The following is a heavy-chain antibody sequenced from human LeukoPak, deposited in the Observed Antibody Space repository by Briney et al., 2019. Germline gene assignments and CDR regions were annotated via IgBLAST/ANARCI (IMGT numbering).Heavy chain of an antibody. J-gene: IGHJ4*02. V-gene: IGHV4-4*02. CDR1: DGSISSSNW. D-gene: IGHD2-21*02. CDR3: ASLSGGDGKGDY. CDR2: IYHSGST. Sequence: SETLSLTCAVSDGSISSSNWWSWVRQPPGKGLEWIGEIYHSGSTNYNPSLKSRVTISVDKSKNQFSLKLSSVTAADTAVYYCASLSGGDGKGDYWGQGTLVTVSS.